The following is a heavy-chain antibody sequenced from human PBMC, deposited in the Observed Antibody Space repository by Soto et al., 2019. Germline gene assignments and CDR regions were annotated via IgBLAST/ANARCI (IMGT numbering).Heavy chain of an antibody. J-gene: IGHJ5*02. D-gene: IGHD1-26*01. CDR2: VYHTGAT. V-gene: IGHV4-31*03. CDR3: AREGHSSWEWLDP. Sequence: QVQLQESGPGLVEPSQTLSLVCSVSGDPLSYGGYSWSWVRQSPGKALEWIGFVYHTGATYYHPSLESRVTMAVDMSKNEFSLKLTSVTAADTATYYWAREGHSSWEWLDPWGQGILVTVSS. CDR1: GDPLSYGGYS.